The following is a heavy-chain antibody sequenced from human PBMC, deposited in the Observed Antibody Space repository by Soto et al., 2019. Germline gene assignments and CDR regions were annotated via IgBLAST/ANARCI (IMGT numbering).Heavy chain of an antibody. CDR1: GGSFSGYY. CDR3: ARGGELEPFYYYYGTDV. V-gene: IGHV4-34*01. D-gene: IGHD1-1*01. Sequence: SETLSLTCAVYGGSFSGYYWSWIRQPPGKGLEWIGEINHSGSTNYNPSLKSRVTISVDTSKNQFSLKLSSVTAADTAVYYCARGGELEPFYYYYGTDVWGQGTTVTVSS. CDR2: INHSGST. J-gene: IGHJ6*02.